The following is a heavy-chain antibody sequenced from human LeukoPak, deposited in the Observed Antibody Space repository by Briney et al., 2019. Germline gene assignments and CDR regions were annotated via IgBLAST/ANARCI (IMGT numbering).Heavy chain of an antibody. V-gene: IGHV1-46*01. CDR1: GYTFTSYY. CDR2: INPSGGST. J-gene: IGHJ5*02. D-gene: IGHD3-22*01. Sequence: ASVKVSCKASGYTFTSYYMHWVRQAPGQGLEWMGIINPSGGSTSYAQKFQGRVTMTRDMSTSTVYMELSSLRSEDTAVYYCTITAHYYDSSGRNWFDPWGQGTLVTVSS. CDR3: TITAHYYDSSGRNWFDP.